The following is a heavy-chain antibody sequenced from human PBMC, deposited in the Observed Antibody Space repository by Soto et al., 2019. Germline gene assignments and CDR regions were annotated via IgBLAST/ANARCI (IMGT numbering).Heavy chain of an antibody. Sequence: GGSLRLSXAASGFTVSSNYMNWVRQAPGKGLEWVSVIYSDDRTYYADSVKGRFTISRDNSKNTVYLQLNSLRAEDTAVYYCTRERFLEWLVGVRFWAFDNWGQGTMVTVSS. CDR3: TRERFLEWLVGVRFWAFDN. CDR2: IYSDDRT. V-gene: IGHV3-53*01. D-gene: IGHD3-3*01. J-gene: IGHJ3*02. CDR1: GFTVSSNY.